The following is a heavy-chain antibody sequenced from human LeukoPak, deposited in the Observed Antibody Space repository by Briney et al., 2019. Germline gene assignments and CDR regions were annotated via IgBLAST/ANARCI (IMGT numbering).Heavy chain of an antibody. CDR2: IYSGGNT. V-gene: IGHV3-66*01. CDR1: GFTVSNNY. J-gene: IGHJ4*02. D-gene: IGHD4-17*01. Sequence: PGGSLRLSCAASGFTVSNNYMIWVRQAPGKGLEWVSIIYSGGNTYYADSVKGRFTISRDNSKNTLYLQMNSLRAEDTAVYYCAREYGDRGIDYWGQGTLVTVSS. CDR3: AREYGDRGIDY.